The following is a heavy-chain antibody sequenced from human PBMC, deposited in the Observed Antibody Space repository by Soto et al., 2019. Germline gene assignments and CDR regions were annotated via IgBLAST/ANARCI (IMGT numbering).Heavy chain of an antibody. CDR3: ASYMWIAAAGTRVDY. Sequence: GGSLRLSCAASGFTFSSYAMSWVRQAPGKGLEWVSAISGSGGSTYYADSVKGRFTISRDNSKNTLYLQMNSLRAEDTAVYYCASYMWIAAAGTRVDYWGQGTLVTVSS. CDR1: GFTFSSYA. V-gene: IGHV3-23*01. J-gene: IGHJ4*02. D-gene: IGHD6-13*01. CDR2: ISGSGGST.